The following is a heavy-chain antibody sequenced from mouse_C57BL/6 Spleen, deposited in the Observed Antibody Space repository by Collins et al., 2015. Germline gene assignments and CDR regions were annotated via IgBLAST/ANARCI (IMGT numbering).Heavy chain of an antibody. CDR2: IDPSDSET. J-gene: IGHJ4*01. Sequence: QVQLQQPGAELVRPGSSVKLSCKASGYTFTSYWMHWVKQRPIQGLEWIGNIDPSDSETHYNQKFKDKATLTVDKSSSTAYMQLSSLTSEDSAVYYCARSHYSNYYAMDYWGQGTSVTVSS. D-gene: IGHD2-5*01. CDR1: GYTFTSYW. V-gene: IGHV1-52*01. CDR3: ARSHYSNYYAMDY.